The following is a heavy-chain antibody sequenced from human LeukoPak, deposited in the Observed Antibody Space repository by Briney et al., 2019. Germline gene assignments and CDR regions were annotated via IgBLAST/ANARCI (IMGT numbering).Heavy chain of an antibody. D-gene: IGHD4-23*01. CDR2: IYNTGNT. CDR3: ARPGGRDHGGNSVAFDI. CDR1: GGSISGYY. Sequence: PSETLSLTCTASGGSISGYYWSWIRQPPGKGLEWLGFIYNTGNTNYNPSLKSRVTISLDTSKNQFSLSLSSVTAADTAVYYCARPGGRDHGGNSVAFDIWGQGTMVTVSS. V-gene: IGHV4-59*08. J-gene: IGHJ3*02.